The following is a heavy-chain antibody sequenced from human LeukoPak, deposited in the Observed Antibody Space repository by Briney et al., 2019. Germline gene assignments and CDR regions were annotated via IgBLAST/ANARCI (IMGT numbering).Heavy chain of an antibody. CDR3: AKTRMGKDSSGYYYPNAFDY. J-gene: IGHJ4*02. D-gene: IGHD3-22*01. CDR2: ISGSGGST. V-gene: IGHV3-23*01. CDR1: GFTFSSYA. Sequence: PGGSLRLSCAASGFTFSSYAMSWVRQAPGKGLEWVSAISGSGGSTYYADSVKGRFTISRDNSKNTLYLQMNSLRAEDTAVYYCAKTRMGKDSSGYYYPNAFDYWGQGTLVTVSS.